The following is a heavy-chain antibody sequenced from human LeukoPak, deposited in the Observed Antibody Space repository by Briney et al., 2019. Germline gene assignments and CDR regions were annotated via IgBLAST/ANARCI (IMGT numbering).Heavy chain of an antibody. D-gene: IGHD4-17*01. J-gene: IGHJ4*02. Sequence: PGGSLRLSCAGSGFTFSSYWMSWVRQAPGKGLEWVANIKQDGSEKYYVDSVKGRFTISRDNAKNSLYLQMNSLRAEDTAVYYCASTVYGDYTPLDYWGQGTLVTVSS. V-gene: IGHV3-7*01. CDR3: ASTVYGDYTPLDY. CDR1: GFTFSSYW. CDR2: IKQDGSEK.